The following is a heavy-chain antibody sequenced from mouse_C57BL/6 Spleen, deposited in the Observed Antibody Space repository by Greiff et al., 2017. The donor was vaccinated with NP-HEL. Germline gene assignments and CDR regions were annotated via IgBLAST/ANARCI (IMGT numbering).Heavy chain of an antibody. V-gene: IGHV5-6*01. CDR1: GFTFSSYG. CDR2: ISSGGSYT. J-gene: IGHJ1*03. CDR3: ARRPVVATSYWYFDV. D-gene: IGHD1-1*01. Sequence: DVQLVESGGDLVKPGGSLKLSCAASGFTFSSYGMSWVRQTPDKRLEWVATISSGGSYTYYPDSVKGRFTISRDNAKNTLYLQMSSLKSEDTAMYYCARRPVVATSYWYFDVWGTGTTVTVSS.